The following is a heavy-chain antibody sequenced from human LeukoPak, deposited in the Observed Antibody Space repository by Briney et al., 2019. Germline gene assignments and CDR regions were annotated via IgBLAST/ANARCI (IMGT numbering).Heavy chain of an antibody. J-gene: IGHJ4*02. CDR1: GFTFSSYS. D-gene: IGHD2-15*01. Sequence: GGSLRLSCAASGFTFSSYSMSWVRQAPGKGLEWVANIKQDGSEKYYVDSVKGRFTISRDNAKNSLYLQMNSLRAEDTAVYYCAKSPLAYCSGASCHLYFDHWGQGTLVTVSS. CDR3: AKSPLAYCSGASCHLYFDH. CDR2: IKQDGSEK. V-gene: IGHV3-7*01.